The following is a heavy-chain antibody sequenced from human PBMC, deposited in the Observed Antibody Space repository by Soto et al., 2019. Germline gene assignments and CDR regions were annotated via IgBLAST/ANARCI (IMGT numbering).Heavy chain of an antibody. CDR2: TYSGGYT. CDR1: GFTVSTNY. V-gene: IGHV3-66*01. CDR3: ARDQKPGGVIYSYYGLDV. Sequence: GGALRLSCAASGFTVSTNYMSWVRQAPGKGLEWVSVTYSGGYTYYANSVKDRFTISRDNSKNTVYLQMNSLRAEDTAVYYCARDQKPGGVIYSYYGLDVWGQGTTVTVSS. D-gene: IGHD3-10*01. J-gene: IGHJ6*02.